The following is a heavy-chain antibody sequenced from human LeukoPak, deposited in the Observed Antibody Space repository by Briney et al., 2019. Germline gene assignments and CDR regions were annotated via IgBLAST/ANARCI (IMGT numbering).Heavy chain of an antibody. V-gene: IGHV4-34*01. CDR2: INHSGST. J-gene: IGHJ5*02. D-gene: IGHD5-12*01. CDR1: GFTFSSYA. CDR3: ARVRRRATIWFDP. Sequence: GSLRLSCAASGFTFSSYAMSWVRQAPGKGLEWIGEINHSGSTNYNPSLKSRVTISVDTSKNQFSLKLSSVTAADTAVYYCARVRRRATIWFDPWGQGTLVTVSS.